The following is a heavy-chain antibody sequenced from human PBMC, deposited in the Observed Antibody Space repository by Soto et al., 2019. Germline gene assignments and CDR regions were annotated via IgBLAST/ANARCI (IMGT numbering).Heavy chain of an antibody. V-gene: IGHV4-31*03. J-gene: IGHJ5*02. CDR3: ARDIVVVPAAMPAYNWFDP. CDR2: IYYSGST. Sequence: SETLSLTCTVSGGSISSGGYYWSWIRQHPGKGLEWIGYIYYSGSTYYNPSLKSRVTISVDTSKSQFSLKLSSVTAADTAVYYCARDIVVVPAAMPAYNWFDPWGQGTLVTVSS. CDR1: GGSISSGGYY. D-gene: IGHD2-2*01.